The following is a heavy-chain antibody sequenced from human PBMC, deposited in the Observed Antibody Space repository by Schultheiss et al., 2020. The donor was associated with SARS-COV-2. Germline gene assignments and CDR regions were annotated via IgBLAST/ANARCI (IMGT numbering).Heavy chain of an antibody. CDR2: IYYSGST. Sequence: SETLSLTCTVSGGSISSYYWSWIRQPPGKGLEWIGYIYYSGSTNYNPSLKSRVTISVDTSKNQFSLKLSSVTAADTAVYYCARGAYYYDSAAFDIWGQGTMVTV. J-gene: IGHJ3*02. CDR3: ARGAYYYDSAAFDI. V-gene: IGHV4-59*08. CDR1: GGSISSYY. D-gene: IGHD3-22*01.